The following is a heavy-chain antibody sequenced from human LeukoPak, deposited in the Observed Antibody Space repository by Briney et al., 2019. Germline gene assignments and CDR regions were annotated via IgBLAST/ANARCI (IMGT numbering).Heavy chain of an antibody. CDR3: ARDKNSGYSYGRVFDY. J-gene: IGHJ4*02. V-gene: IGHV1-69*04. Sequence: GASVKVSCKASGGTFSSYAISWVRQAPGQGLEWMGRIIPILGIANYAQKFQGRVTITADKSTSTAYMELSSLRSEDTAVYYCARDKNSGYSYGRVFDYWGQGTLVTVSS. CDR1: GGTFSSYA. D-gene: IGHD5-18*01. CDR2: IIPILGIA.